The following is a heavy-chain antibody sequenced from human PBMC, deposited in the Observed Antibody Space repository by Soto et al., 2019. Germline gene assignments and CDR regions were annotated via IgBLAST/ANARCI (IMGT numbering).Heavy chain of an antibody. CDR1: GYTFTSYS. CDR3: ARDLGGWPDY. CDR2: INAGNGNT. D-gene: IGHD2-15*01. Sequence: ASVKVSFKASGYTFTSYSFHWVRQAPGQRLEWMGWINAGNGNTKYSQKFQGRVTITRDTSASTAYMELSSLRSEDTAVYYCARDLGGWPDYWGQGTLVTVSS. V-gene: IGHV1-3*01. J-gene: IGHJ4*02.